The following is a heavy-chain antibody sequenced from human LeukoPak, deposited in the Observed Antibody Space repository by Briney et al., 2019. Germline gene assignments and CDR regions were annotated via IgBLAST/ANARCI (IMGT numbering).Heavy chain of an antibody. CDR1: GFTFSSYS. CDR3: ARLGVGNYFDY. Sequence: GGSLILSCAASGFTFSSYSMNWVRQAPGKGLEWVSYISSSSSPIYYADSVKGRFTISRDNAKNSLYLQMNSLRAEDTAVYYCARLGVGNYFDYWGQGTLVTVSS. D-gene: IGHD3-3*01. J-gene: IGHJ4*02. V-gene: IGHV3-48*01. CDR2: ISSSSSPI.